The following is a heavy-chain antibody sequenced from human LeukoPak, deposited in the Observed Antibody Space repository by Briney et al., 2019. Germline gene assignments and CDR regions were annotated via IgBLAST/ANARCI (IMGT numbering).Heavy chain of an antibody. CDR3: VRGDSGSYSY. CDR2: IKPRDGGT. J-gene: IGHJ4*02. D-gene: IGHD1-26*01. Sequence: ASVKVSCKPSGYTFTSWFMHWVRQAPGQGLEWMGLIKPRDGGTIYAEKFQGRVTLTGDTATSTFYTELSSLRSEDTAVYFCVRGDSGSYSYWGQGTLVTVSS. V-gene: IGHV1-46*01. CDR1: GYTFTSWF.